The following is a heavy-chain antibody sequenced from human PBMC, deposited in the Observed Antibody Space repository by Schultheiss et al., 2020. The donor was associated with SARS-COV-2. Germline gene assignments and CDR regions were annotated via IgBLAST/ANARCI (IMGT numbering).Heavy chain of an antibody. D-gene: IGHD6-13*01. CDR2: ISSSGSTI. Sequence: GGSLRLSCAASGFTFSSYAMHWVRQAPGKGLEWVSYISSSGSTIYYADSVKGRFTISRDNAKNSLYLQMNSLRAEDTAVYYCARGSSHTRIAAAESDFDYWGQGTLVTVSS. V-gene: IGHV3-48*04. CDR3: ARGSSHTRIAAAESDFDY. J-gene: IGHJ4*02. CDR1: GFTFSSYA.